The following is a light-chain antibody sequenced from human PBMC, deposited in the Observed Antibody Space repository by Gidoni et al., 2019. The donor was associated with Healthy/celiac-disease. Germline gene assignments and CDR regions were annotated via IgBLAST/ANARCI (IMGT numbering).Light chain of an antibody. CDR2: AAS. Sequence: DIQMTQSPSSLSASVVDRVTITCRASQSISSYLNWYQQKPGKAPKLLIYAASSLQSGVPSRFSGSGSGTDFTLTISSLQPEDFATYYCQQSYSTPRLTFXGXTKVEIK. J-gene: IGKJ4*01. CDR3: QQSYSTPRLT. CDR1: QSISSY. V-gene: IGKV1-39*01.